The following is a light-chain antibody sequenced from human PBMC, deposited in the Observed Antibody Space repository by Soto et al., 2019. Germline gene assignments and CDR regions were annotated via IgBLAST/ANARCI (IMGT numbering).Light chain of an antibody. CDR3: CSYVGGSTWV. CDR1: PSDVGTYNP. J-gene: IGLJ3*02. Sequence: QSALTQPASVSGSPGQSITIFCTGIPSDVGTYNPVSWFQQHPGKAPKLIIYEGVKRPSGVSNRFSGSKSGNTAFLTNSGVQGEDEADYHCCSYVGGSTWVFGGGTKLTV. V-gene: IGLV2-23*01. CDR2: EGV.